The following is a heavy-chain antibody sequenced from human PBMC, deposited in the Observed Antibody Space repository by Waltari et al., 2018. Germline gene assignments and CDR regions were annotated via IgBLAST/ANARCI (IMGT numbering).Heavy chain of an antibody. D-gene: IGHD2-2*03. CDR3: ARHGYPGDGYTYYFDY. CDR2: IDHSGST. V-gene: IGHV4-38-2*01. Sequence: QVQLQESGPGLVKPSETLSLTCAVSGYSISSGYYWGWIRQPPGTGLEWIGSIDHSGSTYYNPALKSRVTISVDTSKNQFSLKLSSVTAADTAVYYCARHGYPGDGYTYYFDYWGQGTLVTVSS. CDR1: GYSISSGYY. J-gene: IGHJ4*02.